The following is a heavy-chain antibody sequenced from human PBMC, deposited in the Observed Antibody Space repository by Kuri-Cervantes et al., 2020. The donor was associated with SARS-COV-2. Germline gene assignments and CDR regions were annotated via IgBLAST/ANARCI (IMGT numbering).Heavy chain of an antibody. CDR2: IYPGDSDT. J-gene: IGHJ6*02. D-gene: IGHD6-6*01. V-gene: IGHV5-51*01. CDR3: ASRSSSSERDYYYYYGMDV. Sequence: KVSCKVSGYIFTNNIIAWVRQMPGKGLEWMGIIYPGDSDTRYSPSFQGQVTISADKSISTAYLQWSSLKASDTAMYYCASRSSSSERDYYYYYGMDVWGQGTTVTVSS. CDR1: GYIFTNNI.